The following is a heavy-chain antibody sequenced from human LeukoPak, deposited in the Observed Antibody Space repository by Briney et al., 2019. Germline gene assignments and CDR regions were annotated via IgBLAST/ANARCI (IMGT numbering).Heavy chain of an antibody. Sequence: GSLRLSCEAPGFTFDDYGMSWVRQPPGKGLEWVSGINRNGGSTDYADSVKGRFTISRDNAKNSHFLQMNSLRVEDTALYYCARGFRNGPFDCWGQGTLVTVSS. CDR1: GFTFDDYG. CDR3: ARGFRNGPFDC. J-gene: IGHJ4*02. D-gene: IGHD2-8*01. V-gene: IGHV3-20*04. CDR2: INRNGGST.